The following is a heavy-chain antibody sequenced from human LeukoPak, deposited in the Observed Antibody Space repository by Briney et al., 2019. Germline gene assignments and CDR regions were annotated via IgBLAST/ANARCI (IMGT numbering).Heavy chain of an antibody. CDR1: RFTFSSYA. Sequence: PGGSLRLSCAASRFTFSSYAMSWVRQAPGKGLEWVSAISGSGGSTYYADSVKGRFTISRDNSKDTLYLQMNSLRAEDTAVYYCAKGKYIVVVVAATDYWGQGTLVTVSS. J-gene: IGHJ4*02. V-gene: IGHV3-23*01. CDR3: AKGKYIVVVVAATDY. CDR2: ISGSGGST. D-gene: IGHD2-15*01.